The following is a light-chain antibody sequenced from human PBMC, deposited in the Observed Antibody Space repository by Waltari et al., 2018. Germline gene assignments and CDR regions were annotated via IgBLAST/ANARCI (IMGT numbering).Light chain of an antibody. J-gene: IGLJ1*01. V-gene: IGLV2-14*01. Sequence: QSALTQPASVSGSPGQSITISCTGTSSDVGGYNYVSWYQQYPGKAPQLMIYGVSYRPSGTSKRFSGSKSGNTATLTISGLQAEDEADYYCSSYTSTKTGVFGTGTKVTVL. CDR2: GVS. CDR1: SSDVGGYNY. CDR3: SSYTSTKTGV.